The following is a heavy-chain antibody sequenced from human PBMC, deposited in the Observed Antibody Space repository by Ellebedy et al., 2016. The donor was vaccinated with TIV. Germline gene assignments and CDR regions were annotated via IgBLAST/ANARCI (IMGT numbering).Heavy chain of an antibody. Sequence: GESLKISXKGSGYSFTSYWISWVRQMPGKGLEWMGRIDPSDSYTNYSPSFQGHVTISADKSISTAYLQWSSLKASDTAMYYCARQTIETYGSGSQSLSYWGQGTLVTVSS. CDR1: GYSFTSYW. V-gene: IGHV5-10-1*01. J-gene: IGHJ4*02. D-gene: IGHD3-10*01. CDR2: IDPSDSYT. CDR3: ARQTIETYGSGSQSLSY.